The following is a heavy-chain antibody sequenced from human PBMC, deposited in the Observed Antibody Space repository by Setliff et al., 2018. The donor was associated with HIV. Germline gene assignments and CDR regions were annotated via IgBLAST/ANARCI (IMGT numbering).Heavy chain of an antibody. Sequence: TSETLSLTCAVSGYSISSGYYWAWIRQSPGKGLDWIGSIHHSGTTYYNPSLKSRVTISVNTTTNQVSLQVNSVTAVDTAVYYCASVPQRVVGTTTLLYHFDYWGRGTLVTVSS. CDR3: ASVPQRVVGTTTLLYHFDY. D-gene: IGHD1-26*01. V-gene: IGHV4-38-2*01. CDR2: IHHSGTT. CDR1: GYSISSGYY. J-gene: IGHJ4*02.